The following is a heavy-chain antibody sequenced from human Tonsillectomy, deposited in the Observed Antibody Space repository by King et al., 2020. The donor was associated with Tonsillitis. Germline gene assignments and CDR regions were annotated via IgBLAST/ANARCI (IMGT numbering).Heavy chain of an antibody. J-gene: IGHJ6*02. D-gene: IGHD2-15*01. CDR2: INPNSGGT. CDR3: SRDGLVLAADFYYYHGMDV. CDR1: GYSFTDYY. Sequence: GQLVQSGAEVKKPGASVKVSCKASGYSFTDYYIHWVRQAPGQGLEWMGWINPNSGGTNSAQQFQGRLTMTRDTSTSIAYMELSRLRSDDTAVYFCSRDGLVLAADFYYYHGMDVWGQGTTVTVS. V-gene: IGHV1-2*02.